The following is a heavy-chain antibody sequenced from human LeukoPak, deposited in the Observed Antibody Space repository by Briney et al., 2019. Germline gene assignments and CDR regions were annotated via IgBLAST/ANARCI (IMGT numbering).Heavy chain of an antibody. CDR1: GFTFNNYA. CDR3: ARRGYYYDSSGYYS. Sequence: GGSLRLSCAASGFTFNNYAMTWVRQAPGKGLEWVSTISDSISGGSTYYADSVKGRFTISRDNSKNTLYLQMNSLRAEDTAVYYCARRGYYYDSSGYYSWGQGTLVTVSS. CDR2: ISDSISGGST. J-gene: IGHJ4*02. D-gene: IGHD3-22*01. V-gene: IGHV3-23*01.